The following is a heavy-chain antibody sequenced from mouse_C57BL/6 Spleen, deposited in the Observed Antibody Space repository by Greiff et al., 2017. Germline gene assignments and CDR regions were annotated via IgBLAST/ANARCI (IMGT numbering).Heavy chain of an antibody. Sequence: VQLQESGPELVKPGASVKISCKASGYAFSSSWMNWVKQRPGKGLEWIGRIYPGDGDTNYNGKFKGKATLTADKSSSTAYMQLSSLTSEDSAVYFGARVDLDYWGQGTSVTVSS. CDR2: IYPGDGDT. D-gene: IGHD5-1*01. CDR3: ARVDLDY. J-gene: IGHJ4*01. CDR1: GYAFSSSW. V-gene: IGHV1-82*01.